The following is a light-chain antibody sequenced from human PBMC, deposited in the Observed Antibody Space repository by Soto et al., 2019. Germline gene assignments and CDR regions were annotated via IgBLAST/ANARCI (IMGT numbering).Light chain of an antibody. CDR3: QQYNKWPQT. CDR1: QSISTY. Sequence: EIVLTQSPGTLSLSPGERATLSCRASQSISTYLAWYQQKPGQAPRLLIYGVSSRAAGIPARFSGSGSGTEFTLTITSLQSEDFAVYYCQQYNKWPQTFGQGTKVDIK. CDR2: GVS. J-gene: IGKJ1*01. V-gene: IGKV3D-15*01.